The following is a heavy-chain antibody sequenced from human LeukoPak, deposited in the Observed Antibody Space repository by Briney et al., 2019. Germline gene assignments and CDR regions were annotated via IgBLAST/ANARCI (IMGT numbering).Heavy chain of an antibody. V-gene: IGHV3-30*03. CDR1: GFTFSSFG. CDR2: ISYGGSND. J-gene: IGHJ4*02. D-gene: IGHD1-26*01. Sequence: GGSLRLSCAASGFTFSSFGMHWVRQAPGKGLEWVAFISYGGSNDYYADSVKGRFTISRDNSKNTLYLQMNSLRAEDTAVYYCGSGNYIVYWGQGTLATVSS. CDR3: GSGNYIVY.